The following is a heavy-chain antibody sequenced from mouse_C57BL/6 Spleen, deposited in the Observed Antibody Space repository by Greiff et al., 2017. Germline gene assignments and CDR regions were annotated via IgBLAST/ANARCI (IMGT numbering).Heavy chain of an antibody. CDR2: ISDGGSYT. V-gene: IGHV5-4*03. D-gene: IGHD2-2*01. Sequence: EVMLVESGGGLVKPGGSLKLSCAASGFTFSSYAMSWVRQTPEKRLAWVATISDGGSYTYYPDNVKGRFTISRDNAKNNLYLQMSHLKSEDTAMYYCARSSGGYDWAYWGQGTLVTVSA. CDR1: GFTFSSYA. J-gene: IGHJ3*01. CDR3: ARSSGGYDWAY.